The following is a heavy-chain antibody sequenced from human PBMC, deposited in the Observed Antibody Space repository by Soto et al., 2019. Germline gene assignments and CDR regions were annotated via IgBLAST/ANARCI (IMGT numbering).Heavy chain of an antibody. CDR1: VCSCISADYY. CDR2: IYYSGST. CDR3: VSAQGDYPPFDY. J-gene: IGHJ4*02. V-gene: IGHV4-30-4*02. D-gene: IGHD4-17*01. Sequence: PSETLSLTCTFSVCSCISADYYLTCIRQPPGKGLEWIGYIYYSGSTYYNPSLKSRLTISLDTSNNQFSLKLTSVTEAETAVYYCVSAQGDYPPFDYWGQGNMVTVSS.